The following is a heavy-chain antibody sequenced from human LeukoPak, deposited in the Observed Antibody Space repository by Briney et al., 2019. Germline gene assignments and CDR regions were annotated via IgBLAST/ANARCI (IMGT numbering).Heavy chain of an antibody. V-gene: IGHV3-48*01. Sequence: GGSLRLSCAASGFTFSSYSMNWVRQAPGKGLEWVSYISSSSSTMYYADSVKGRFTISRDNAKNSLYLQMNSLRAEDTAVYYCAGQNWNDADLDYWGQGTLVTVSS. CDR1: GFTFSSYS. J-gene: IGHJ4*02. D-gene: IGHD1-1*01. CDR2: ISSSSSTM. CDR3: AGQNWNDADLDY.